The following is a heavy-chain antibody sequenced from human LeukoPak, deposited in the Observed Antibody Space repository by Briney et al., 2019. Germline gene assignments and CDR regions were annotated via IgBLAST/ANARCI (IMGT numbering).Heavy chain of an antibody. CDR3: ARSIVVVPAAISWFDP. D-gene: IGHD2-2*01. J-gene: IGHJ5*02. Sequence: SETLSLTCTVSGGSISSSSYYWGWIRQPPGKGLEWIGSIYYSGSTYYNPSLKSRVTISVDTSKNQFSLKLSSVTAADTAAYYCARSIVVVPAAISWFDPWGQGTLVTVSS. CDR1: GGSISSSSYY. V-gene: IGHV4-39*01. CDR2: IYYSGST.